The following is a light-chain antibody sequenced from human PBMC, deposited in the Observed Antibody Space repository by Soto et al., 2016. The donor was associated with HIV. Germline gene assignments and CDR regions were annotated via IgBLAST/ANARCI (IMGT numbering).Light chain of an antibody. CDR3: QTWDSSTPWV. CDR2: QDT. Sequence: SYELIQAPSVSVSPGQTVSITCSGDKLGEKYACWYQQKSGQAPVLVIYQDTKRPSGIPERFSGSNSGNTATLTISGTQAMDEADYFXQTWDSSTPWVFGEGQVDRP. V-gene: IGLV3-1*01. J-gene: IGLJ3*02. CDR1: KLGEKY.